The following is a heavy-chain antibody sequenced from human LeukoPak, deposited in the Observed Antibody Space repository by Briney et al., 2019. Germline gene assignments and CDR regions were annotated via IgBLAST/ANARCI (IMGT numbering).Heavy chain of an antibody. Sequence: SETLSLTCTVSGASVSTYYWSWIRQPPGKGLEWIGYMSYSGSTNYNPSLKSRVTISADASKNQFSLKLSSVTAADTAVYYCARVEGTMIVVWSGTNGYWFDPWGQGTLVTVSS. CDR2: MSYSGST. J-gene: IGHJ5*02. CDR3: ARVEGTMIVVWSGTNGYWFDP. D-gene: IGHD3-22*01. V-gene: IGHV4-59*02. CDR1: GASVSTYY.